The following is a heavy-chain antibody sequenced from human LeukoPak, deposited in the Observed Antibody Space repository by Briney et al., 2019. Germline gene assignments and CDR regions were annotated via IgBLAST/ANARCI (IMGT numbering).Heavy chain of an antibody. CDR2: IRYDGSNK. CDR3: ARVTRMVRGVIILDY. D-gene: IGHD3-10*01. J-gene: IGHJ4*02. CDR1: GFTFSSYG. V-gene: IGHV3-30*02. Sequence: GGSLRLSCAASGFTFSSYGMHWGRQAPGKGVEGGAFIRYDGSNKYYADSVKGRFTISRDNAKNSLYLQMNSLRAEDTAVYYCARVTRMVRGVIILDYWGQGTLVTVSS.